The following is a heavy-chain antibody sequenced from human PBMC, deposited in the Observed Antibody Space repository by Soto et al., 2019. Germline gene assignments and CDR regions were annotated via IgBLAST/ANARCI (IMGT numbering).Heavy chain of an antibody. CDR1: GYTFTSYA. CDR2: INAGNGNT. Sequence: ASVKVSCKASGYTFTSYAMHWVRQAPGQRLEWMGWINAGNGNTKYSQKFQGRVTITRDTSASTAYMELSSLRSEDTAVYYCARGLLWFGELYSAFDIWGKGSMVTVSS. V-gene: IGHV1-3*01. D-gene: IGHD3-10*01. CDR3: ARGLLWFGELYSAFDI. J-gene: IGHJ3*02.